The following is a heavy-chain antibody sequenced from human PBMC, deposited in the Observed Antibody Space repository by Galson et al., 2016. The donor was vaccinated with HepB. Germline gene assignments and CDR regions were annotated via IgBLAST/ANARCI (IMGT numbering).Heavy chain of an antibody. Sequence: SVKVSCKASGYTFTGYYMHWVRQAPGQGLEWMGRINPNSGGTKYAQKFQGRVTMTRDTSISTAYMELSGLRFDDTATYYCAKEALVAATLDNCFDPWGQGTLVTVPS. CDR1: GYTFTGYY. J-gene: IGHJ5*02. CDR3: AKEALVAATLDNCFDP. V-gene: IGHV1-2*02. CDR2: INPNSGGT. D-gene: IGHD2-15*01.